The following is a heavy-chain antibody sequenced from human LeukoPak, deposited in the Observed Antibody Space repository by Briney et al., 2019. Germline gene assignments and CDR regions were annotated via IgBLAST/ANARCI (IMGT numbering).Heavy chain of an antibody. CDR1: GFTFSTYW. CDR2: IKEDGTET. Sequence: PGGSLRLSCEASGFTFSTYWMKWVRQAPGKGLEWVANIKEDGTETYYVDSVKGRFTISRDNAKNSLYLQMNSLRVEDTAVYYCAKEGRSLQTYWGQGTLVTVSS. J-gene: IGHJ4*02. D-gene: IGHD5-24*01. CDR3: AKEGRSLQTY. V-gene: IGHV3-7*03.